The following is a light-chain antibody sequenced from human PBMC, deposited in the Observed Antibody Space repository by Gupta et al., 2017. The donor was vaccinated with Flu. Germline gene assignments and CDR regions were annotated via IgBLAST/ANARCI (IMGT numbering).Light chain of an antibody. Sequence: DIQMTQSPPSLSASVEDRVTITCRASQNINNYLSWYQQKPGKAPHLLIYTASSLQSGVPSRFSGSGSGTDFTLSISSLQPDDFATYYCQQSYNFPRTFGQGTKVEIK. CDR2: TAS. CDR1: QNINNY. CDR3: QQSYNFPRT. J-gene: IGKJ1*01. V-gene: IGKV1-39*01.